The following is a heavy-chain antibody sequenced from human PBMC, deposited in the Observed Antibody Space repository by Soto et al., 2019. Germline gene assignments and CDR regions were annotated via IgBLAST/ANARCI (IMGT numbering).Heavy chain of an antibody. V-gene: IGHV3-23*01. D-gene: IGHD2-2*01. CDR1: GFAFSPYP. Sequence: GWSLRLPCAPSGFAFSPYPITWVRQAPGKGLERVSAVSGRGVDTYYAASVKGRFTISRDISKNTVYLQMNSLRADDTAVYYCAKAGLSNVVPGRGHYYMDVWGKGTTVTVSS. CDR3: AKAGLSNVVPGRGHYYMDV. CDR2: VSGRGVDT. J-gene: IGHJ6*03.